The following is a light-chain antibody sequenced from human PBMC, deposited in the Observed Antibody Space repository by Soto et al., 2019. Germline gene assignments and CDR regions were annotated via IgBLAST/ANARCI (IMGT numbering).Light chain of an antibody. CDR3: CSYAPSLTDV. CDR2: ENN. Sequence: QSALTQPASVSGSPGQSISISCTGTSSDVGSYNLVSWYQQHPGKAPKLLIYENNKRPSGVSNRFSGSKSGNTASLTISGLQTEHEADYYCCSYAPSLTDVFGTGTKVTVL. CDR1: SSDVGSYNL. V-gene: IGLV2-23*01. J-gene: IGLJ1*01.